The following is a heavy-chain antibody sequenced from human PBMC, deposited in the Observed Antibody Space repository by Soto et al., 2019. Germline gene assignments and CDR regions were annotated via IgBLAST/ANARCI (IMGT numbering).Heavy chain of an antibody. CDR3: AREGVAPYFYSGMDV. D-gene: IGHD5-12*01. J-gene: IGHJ6*02. Sequence: QVQLVQSGAEVKKPGASVKVSCKASGYTFTRSGISWVRQAPGQGLEWMGWISTYNGDTNYAQTFQDRVTMTPDTPTSTAYMELRSLRSDDTAVYYCAREGVAPYFYSGMDVWGQGAPVSVSS. CDR1: GYTFTRSG. V-gene: IGHV1-18*01. CDR2: ISTYNGDT.